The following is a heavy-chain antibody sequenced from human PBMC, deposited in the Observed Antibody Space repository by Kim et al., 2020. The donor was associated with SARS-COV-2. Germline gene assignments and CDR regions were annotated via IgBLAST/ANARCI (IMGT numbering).Heavy chain of an antibody. Sequence: SVKVSCKASGGTFSSYAISWVRQAPGQGLEWMGGIIPIFGTANYAQKFQGRVTITADESTSTAYMELSSLRSEDTAVYYCARISSSATPRDYWGQGTLVTVSS. CDR3: ARISSSATPRDY. D-gene: IGHD6-6*01. CDR2: IIPIFGTA. J-gene: IGHJ4*02. V-gene: IGHV1-69*13. CDR1: GGTFSSYA.